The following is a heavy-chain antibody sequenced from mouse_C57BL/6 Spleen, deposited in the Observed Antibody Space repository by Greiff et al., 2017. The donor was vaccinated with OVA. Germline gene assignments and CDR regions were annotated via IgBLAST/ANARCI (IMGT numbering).Heavy chain of an antibody. Sequence: VQLQQPGAELVKPGASVKMSCKASGYTFTSYWITWVKQRPGQGLEWIGDIYPGSGSTNYNEKFKSKATLTVDTSSSTAYMQRSSLTAEDSAVYYCTRTAVVRGYVDYWGQGTTLTVSS. J-gene: IGHJ2*01. CDR2: IYPGSGST. CDR3: TRTAVVRGYVDY. V-gene: IGHV1-55*01. D-gene: IGHD1-1*01. CDR1: GYTFTSYW.